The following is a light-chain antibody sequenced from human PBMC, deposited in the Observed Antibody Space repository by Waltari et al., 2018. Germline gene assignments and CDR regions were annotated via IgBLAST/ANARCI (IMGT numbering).Light chain of an antibody. V-gene: IGKV3-20*01. J-gene: IGKJ1*01. Sequence: EIVLTQSPGTLSLSPGDRATLSCRASQSVGRPLAWDQLKPGQAPRLLIYASSTRATGIPDRFSGSWSGTDFSLTISRLEPEDFAVYFCQHYVRLPATFGQGTRVEIK. CDR2: ASS. CDR3: QHYVRLPAT. CDR1: QSVGRP.